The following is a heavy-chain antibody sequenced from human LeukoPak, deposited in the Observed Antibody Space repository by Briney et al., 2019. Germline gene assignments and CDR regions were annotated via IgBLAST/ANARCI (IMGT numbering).Heavy chain of an antibody. J-gene: IGHJ6*01. CDR1: GFTFSGFA. CDR2: ISGSGDNT. D-gene: IGHD1-26*01. CDR3: AKMKGHPLPKYYMDV. Sequence: PGGSLRLSCAASGFTFSGFAMIWVRRTPGKGLEWVSGISGSGDNTLYADSVKGRFTISRDNFKNTLYLEMNSLRAEDTAIYYCAKMKGHPLPKYYMDVWGQGTTVTVSS. V-gene: IGHV3-23*01.